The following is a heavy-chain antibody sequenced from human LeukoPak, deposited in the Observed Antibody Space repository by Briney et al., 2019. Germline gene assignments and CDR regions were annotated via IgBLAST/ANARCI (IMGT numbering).Heavy chain of an antibody. J-gene: IGHJ4*02. CDR2: IYHSGST. V-gene: IGHV4-38-2*02. D-gene: IGHD3-10*01. Sequence: SETLSLTCTVSGYSISSGYYWGWIRQPPGKGLEWIGSIYHSGSTYYNPSLKSRVTISVDTSKNQFCLKLGSVTAADTAVYYCAGASYGSGSYGGYYFDYWGQGTLVTVSS. CDR3: AGASYGSGSYGGYYFDY. CDR1: GYSISSGYY.